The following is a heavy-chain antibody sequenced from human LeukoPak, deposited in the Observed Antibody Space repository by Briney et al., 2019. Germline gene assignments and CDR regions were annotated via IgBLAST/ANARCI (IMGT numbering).Heavy chain of an antibody. D-gene: IGHD4-17*01. J-gene: IGHJ4*02. CDR1: GFTFSSYA. V-gene: IGHV3-23*01. Sequence: GGSLRLSRAASGFTFSSYAMSWVRQAPGKGLEWVSAISGSGGSTYYADSVKGRFTISRDNSKNTLYLQMNSLRAEDTAVYYCAKDRDDYGGRPYYFDYWGQGTLVTVSS. CDR3: AKDRDDYGGRPYYFDY. CDR2: ISGSGGST.